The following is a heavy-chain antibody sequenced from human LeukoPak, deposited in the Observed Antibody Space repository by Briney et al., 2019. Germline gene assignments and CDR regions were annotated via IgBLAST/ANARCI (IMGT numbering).Heavy chain of an antibody. CDR3: AREATRRAYCSSTSCPINY. D-gene: IGHD2-2*01. Sequence: GGSLRLSCAASGFTFSSYSMNWVRQAPGKGLEWVSSISSSSSYIYYADSVKGRFTIPRDNAKNSLYLQMNSLRAEDTAVYYCAREATRRAYCSSTSCPINYWGQGTLVTVSS. CDR2: ISSSSSYI. CDR1: GFTFSSYS. J-gene: IGHJ4*02. V-gene: IGHV3-21*01.